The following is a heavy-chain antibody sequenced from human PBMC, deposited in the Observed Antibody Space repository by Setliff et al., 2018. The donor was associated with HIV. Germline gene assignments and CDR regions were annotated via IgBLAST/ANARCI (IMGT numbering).Heavy chain of an antibody. CDR2: INWNGGST. V-gene: IGHV3-20*04. D-gene: IGHD1-26*01. CDR3: ARADSGSYRLPDY. J-gene: IGHJ4*02. CDR1: GFTFTNRY. Sequence: PGGSLRLSCAASGFTFTNRYMSWVRQAPGKGLEWVSGINWNGGSTGYADSVKGRFTISRDNAKNSLYLQMNSLRAEDTALYYCARADSGSYRLPDYWGQGTLVTVSS.